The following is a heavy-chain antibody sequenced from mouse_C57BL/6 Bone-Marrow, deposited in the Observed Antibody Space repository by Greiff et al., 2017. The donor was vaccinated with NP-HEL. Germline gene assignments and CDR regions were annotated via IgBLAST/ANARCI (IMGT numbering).Heavy chain of an antibody. Sequence: VQLQQSGAELARPGASVKMSCKASGYTFTRYTMHWVKQRPGQGLEWIGYINPSSGYTKYNQKFKDKATLTADKSSSTAYMQLSSLTSEDSAVYYCARYYDYGYFDVWGTGTTVTVSS. V-gene: IGHV1-4*01. D-gene: IGHD2-4*01. CDR3: ARYYDYGYFDV. CDR1: GYTFTRYT. CDR2: INPSSGYT. J-gene: IGHJ1*03.